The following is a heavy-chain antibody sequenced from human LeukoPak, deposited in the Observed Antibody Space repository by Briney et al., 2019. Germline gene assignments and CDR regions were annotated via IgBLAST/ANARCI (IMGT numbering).Heavy chain of an antibody. CDR1: GYTFTSYW. CDR2: IYPGDSDT. V-gene: IGHV5-51*01. CDR3: ARGNSGSYSWFDP. Sequence: GESLKISCRGSGYTFTSYWIGWVRQMPGKGLEWMGIIYPGDSDTRYSPSFQGQVTISADKSISTAYLQWGSLKASDTAMYYCARGNSGSYSWFDPWGQGTLVTVSS. D-gene: IGHD1-26*01. J-gene: IGHJ5*02.